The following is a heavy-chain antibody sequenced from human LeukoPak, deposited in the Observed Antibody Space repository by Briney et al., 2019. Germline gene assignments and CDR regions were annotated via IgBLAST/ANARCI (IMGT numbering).Heavy chain of an antibody. Sequence: PGGSLRLSCAASGFTVSSNYMSWVRQAPGKGLEWVSVIYSGGSTYYADSVKGRFTISRDNSKSTLYLQMNSLRAEDTAVYYCARENGGGYFDYWGQGTLVTVSS. CDR1: GFTVSSNY. CDR2: IYSGGST. D-gene: IGHD2-15*01. CDR3: ARENGGGYFDY. V-gene: IGHV3-53*01. J-gene: IGHJ4*02.